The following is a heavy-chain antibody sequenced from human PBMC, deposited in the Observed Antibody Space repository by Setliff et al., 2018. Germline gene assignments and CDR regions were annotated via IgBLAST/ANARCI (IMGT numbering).Heavy chain of an antibody. CDR3: ARFGGSCSSSSCYASDL. CDR2: IITNTGKT. Sequence: GASVKVSCKASGYTFTNYGFTWVRQAPGQGLEWMGMIITNTGKTSYPKKFQGRVTMTTDTYTGTGCMELRSLTSDDTAVYFCARFGGSCSSSSCYASDLWGQGTMVTVSS. V-gene: IGHV1-18*01. J-gene: IGHJ3*01. D-gene: IGHD2-2*01. CDR1: GYTFTNYG.